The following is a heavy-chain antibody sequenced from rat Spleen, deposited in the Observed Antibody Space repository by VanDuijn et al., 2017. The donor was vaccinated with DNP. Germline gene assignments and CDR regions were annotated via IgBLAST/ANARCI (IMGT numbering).Heavy chain of an antibody. CDR3: AIYYYSGDNWFAY. D-gene: IGHD1-1*01. Sequence: EVQLVESGGDSVQPGRSLKLSCAASGFTFSDYYMAWVRQAPTKGLEWVAYIRYDGGSTYYGDSVKGRFTISRDNAKTTLYLQMNSLRSEDTATYYCAIYYYSGDNWFAYWGQGTLVTVSS. CDR2: IRYDGGST. V-gene: IGHV5-20*01. CDR1: GFTFSDYY. J-gene: IGHJ3*01.